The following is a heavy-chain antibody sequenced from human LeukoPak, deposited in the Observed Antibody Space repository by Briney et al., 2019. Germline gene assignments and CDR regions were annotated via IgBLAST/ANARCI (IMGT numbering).Heavy chain of an antibody. Sequence: AASVKVSCKASGHTFTGYYMHWVRQAPGQGLEWMGWINPNSGGTNYAQKFQGRVTMTRDTSISTAYMELSRLRSDDTAVYYCARAVVVVPAAIYYDSSGYLFDYWGQGTLVTVSS. CDR3: ARAVVVVPAAIYYDSSGYLFDY. CDR1: GHTFTGYY. J-gene: IGHJ4*02. CDR2: INPNSGGT. D-gene: IGHD2-2*02. V-gene: IGHV1-2*02.